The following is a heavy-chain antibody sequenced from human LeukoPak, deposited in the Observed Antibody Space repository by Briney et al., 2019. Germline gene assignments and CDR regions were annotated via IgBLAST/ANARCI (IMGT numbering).Heavy chain of an antibody. V-gene: IGHV3-7*03. J-gene: IGHJ4*02. CDR3: ARLSGSESSPFDY. Sequence: GGSLRLSCAASGFIFSRFWMNWVRQAPGKGLEWVATIKEDGSEKYYVDSVRGRITISRDNAKNSLYLQMNSLRAEDTAMYYCARLSGSESSPFDYWGQGTLVTVSS. CDR2: IKEDGSEK. D-gene: IGHD3-10*01. CDR1: GFIFSRFW.